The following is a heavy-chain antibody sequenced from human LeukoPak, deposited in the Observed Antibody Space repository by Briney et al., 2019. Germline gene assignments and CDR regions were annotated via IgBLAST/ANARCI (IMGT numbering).Heavy chain of an antibody. CDR3: ARLAGGSWNYKDLFDY. V-gene: IGHV4-39*01. D-gene: IGHD1-7*01. Sequence: SETLSLTCAVYGGSFSSYYWGWIRQPPGKGLEWIGSIYYSGSTYYNPSLKSRVTISVDTSKNQFSLKLSSVTAADTAVYYCARLAGGSWNYKDLFDYWGQGTLVTVSS. J-gene: IGHJ4*02. CDR2: IYYSGST. CDR1: GGSFSSYY.